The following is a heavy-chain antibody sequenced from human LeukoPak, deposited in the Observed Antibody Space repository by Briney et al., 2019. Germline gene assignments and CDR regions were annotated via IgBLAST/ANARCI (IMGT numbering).Heavy chain of an antibody. V-gene: IGHV3-23*01. CDR1: GFTFSSYA. J-gene: IGHJ4*02. CDR2: ISGSGGST. CDR3: AKGIYGYSYGLFDY. Sequence: GGSLRLSCAASGFTFSSYAMSWVRQAPGKGLEWVSAISGSGGSTYYADSVRGRFTISRDNSKNTLYLQMNSLRAEDTAVYYCAKGIYGYSYGLFDYWGQGALVTVSS. D-gene: IGHD5-18*01.